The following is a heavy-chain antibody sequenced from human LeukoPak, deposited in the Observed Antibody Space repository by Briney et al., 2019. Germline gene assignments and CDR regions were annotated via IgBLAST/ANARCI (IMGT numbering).Heavy chain of an antibody. V-gene: IGHV6-1*01. CDR1: GDSVSSNSAA. D-gene: IGHD1-26*01. J-gene: IGHJ5*02. Sequence: SQTLSLTCAISGDSVSSNSAAWIWIRQSPSRGLECLARRYYRSKWYNDYAVSVKSRITINPDTSKNQFSLQLNSVTPEDTAVYYCAREGEVGTTWSWFDPWGQGTLVTVSS. CDR2: RYYRSKWYN. CDR3: AREGEVGTTWSWFDP.